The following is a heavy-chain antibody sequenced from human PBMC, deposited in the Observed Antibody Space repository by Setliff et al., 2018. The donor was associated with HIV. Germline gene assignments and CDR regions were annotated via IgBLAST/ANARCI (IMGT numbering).Heavy chain of an antibody. V-gene: IGHV1-24*01. CDR2: FDPEDGET. J-gene: IGHJ3*02. D-gene: IGHD2-2*01. CDR3: ATDRILGYCSSTSCSNAFDI. CDR1: GYTLTELS. Sequence: ASVKVSCKVSGYTLTELSMHWVRQAPGKGLEWMGGFDPEDGETIYAQKFQGRVTMTEDTSTDTAYIELSSLRSEDTAVYYCATDRILGYCSSTSCSNAFDIWGQGTMVTVSS.